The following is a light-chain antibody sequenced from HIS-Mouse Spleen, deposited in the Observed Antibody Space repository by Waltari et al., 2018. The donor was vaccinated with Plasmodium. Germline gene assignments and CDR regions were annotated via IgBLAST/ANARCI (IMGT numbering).Light chain of an antibody. CDR2: EDS. Sequence: SYELTQPPSVSVSPGTTARITCSGDALPKNYAYWYQQKSGQAPVLVIYEDSKRPSGIPERFSGSSSGTMATLTISGAQVEDEADYYCYSTDSSGNHRVFGGGTKLTVL. J-gene: IGLJ3*02. V-gene: IGLV3-10*01. CDR3: YSTDSSGNHRV. CDR1: ALPKNY.